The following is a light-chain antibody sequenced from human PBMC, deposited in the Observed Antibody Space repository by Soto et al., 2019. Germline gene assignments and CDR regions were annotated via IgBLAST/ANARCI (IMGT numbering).Light chain of an antibody. CDR2: DAS. CDR3: QPHRTYLWA. V-gene: IGKV1-5*01. Sequence: DIRMTQSPSTLSASVGDRVTITCRASQSISSWLAWYQQKPGKAPKLLIYDASTLESGDPSRFSGSGSGTEFTLTISSMQHDDFATYYCQPHRTYLWAFGQGTKVEI. CDR1: QSISSW. J-gene: IGKJ1*01.